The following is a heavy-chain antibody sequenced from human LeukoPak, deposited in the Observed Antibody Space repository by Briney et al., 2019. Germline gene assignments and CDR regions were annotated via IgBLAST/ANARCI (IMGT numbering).Heavy chain of an antibody. V-gene: IGHV5-51*01. CDR1: GYSFSNFY. CDR3: ARSSPVRGVIVNGAY. Sequence: GESLKISCKGSGYSFSNFYIGWVRQMPGKGLEWMGIIFPGDSDIRYNPSFQGQVTMSADKSTTTAYLHWSSLKASDTAIYYCARSSPVRGVIVNGAYWGQGTLVTVSS. D-gene: IGHD3-10*01. CDR2: IFPGDSDI. J-gene: IGHJ4*02.